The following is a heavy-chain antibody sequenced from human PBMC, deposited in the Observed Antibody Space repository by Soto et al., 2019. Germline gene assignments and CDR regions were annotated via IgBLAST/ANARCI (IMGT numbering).Heavy chain of an antibody. J-gene: IGHJ4*02. V-gene: IGHV2-5*02. CDR1: GFSLSTDDVG. CDR2: IYWDDDK. D-gene: IGHD5-12*01. CDR3: ARSKYRIWSFDY. Sequence: SGPTLVNPTQTLTLTCTFSGFSLSTDDVGVGWIRQPPGKALDWLAVIYWDDDKRYSPSLKSRLTITKDTSKNQVLLTMTNMDPVDTATYFCARSKYRIWSFDYWGQGALVTVSS.